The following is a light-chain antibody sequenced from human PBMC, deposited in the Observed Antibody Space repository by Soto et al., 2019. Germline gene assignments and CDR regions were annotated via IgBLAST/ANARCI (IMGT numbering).Light chain of an antibody. CDR1: QSVDSRY. CDR3: QQYGTAPYT. V-gene: IGKV3-20*01. Sequence: ETVVTQSPGTLSLSPGEGATLSCRASQSVDSRYLAWYQQKPGQALRLLIHGTSNRASGIPDRFSGSGSGTDFTLTISRLEPEDFAGYYCQQYGTAPYTVGQGTTLEFK. J-gene: IGKJ2*01. CDR2: GTS.